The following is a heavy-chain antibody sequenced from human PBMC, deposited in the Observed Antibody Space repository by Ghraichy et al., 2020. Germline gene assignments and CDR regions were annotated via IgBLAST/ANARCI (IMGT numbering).Heavy chain of an antibody. J-gene: IGHJ4*02. D-gene: IGHD4-23*01. CDR3: ARGRPHGGKSFYDR. Sequence: SQTLSLTCTVSGDSINGYSWTWIRQPPGKGLECLGYIFYSGSTNYNPSLKSRVTISVDTSKNQFSLKLSYVTAADTAVYYCARGRPHGGKSFYDRWGQGTLVTVSS. V-gene: IGHV4-59*01. CDR2: IFYSGST. CDR1: GDSINGYS.